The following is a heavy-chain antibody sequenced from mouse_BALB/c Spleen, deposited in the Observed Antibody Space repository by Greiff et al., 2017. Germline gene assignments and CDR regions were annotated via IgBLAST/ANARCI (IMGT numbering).Heavy chain of an antibody. CDR3: ARSLYGNYGAWFAY. J-gene: IGHJ3*01. V-gene: IGHV14-3*02. CDR1: GFNIKDTY. D-gene: IGHD2-1*01. Sequence: EVKLQESGAELVKPGASVKLSCTASGFNIKDTYMHWVKQRPEQGLEWIGRIDPANGNTKYDPKFQGKATITADTSSNTAYLQLSSLTSEDTAVYYCARSLYGNYGAWFAYWGQGTLVTVSA. CDR2: IDPANGNT.